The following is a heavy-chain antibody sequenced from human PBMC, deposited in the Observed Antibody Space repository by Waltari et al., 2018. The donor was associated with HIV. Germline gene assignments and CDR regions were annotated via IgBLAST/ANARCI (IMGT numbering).Heavy chain of an antibody. Sequence: EVQLVESGGGLVQPGGSLRLSCAAPGFTFRGYWMSWVRQAPGKGLEWVANINQDGGDKYYVESVKGRFTISRDNAKNSLYLQMNSLRAEDTALYYCARDYASSVAGTGYWGQGTLVTVSS. CDR3: ARDYASSVAGTGY. J-gene: IGHJ4*02. CDR2: INQDGGDK. V-gene: IGHV3-7*01. CDR1: GFTFRGYW. D-gene: IGHD6-19*01.